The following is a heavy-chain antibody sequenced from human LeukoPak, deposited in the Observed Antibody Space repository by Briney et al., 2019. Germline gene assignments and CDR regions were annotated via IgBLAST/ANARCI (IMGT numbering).Heavy chain of an antibody. V-gene: IGHV4-39*01. D-gene: IGHD3-22*01. J-gene: IGHJ5*02. CDR3: ARHSYYDSSGYYYPNWFDP. CDR2: TYYSGST. CDR1: GGSISSSSYH. Sequence: SETLSLTCTVSGGSISSSSYHWGWIRQPPGKGLEWIGSTYYSGSTYYNPSLKSRVTISVDTSKNQFSLKLSSVTAADTAVYYCARHSYYDSSGYYYPNWFDPWGQGTLVTVSS.